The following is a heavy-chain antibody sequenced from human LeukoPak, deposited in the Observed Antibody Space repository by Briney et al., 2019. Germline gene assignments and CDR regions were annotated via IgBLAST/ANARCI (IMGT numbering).Heavy chain of an antibody. J-gene: IGHJ4*02. CDR2: ITADASNT. CDR3: AKAPRWELRPVHFDS. D-gene: IGHD1-26*01. CDR1: GFTFDASGMQCDDYA. V-gene: IGHV3-43*02. Sequence: PGGSLRLSCAASGFTFDASGMQCDDYAMHRVRQAPGKGLEGISLITADASNTYYADSVKGRFTISRDNNKTPLYLQMNSLRPEDTALYYWAKAPRWELRPVHFDSWGQGTLVALSS.